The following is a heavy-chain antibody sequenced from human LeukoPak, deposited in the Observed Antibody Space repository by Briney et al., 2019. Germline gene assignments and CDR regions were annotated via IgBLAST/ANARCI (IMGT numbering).Heavy chain of an antibody. D-gene: IGHD3-3*01. CDR2: IYTSGST. V-gene: IGHV4-61*02. Sequence: KPSQTLSLTCTVSGGSISSGSYYWSWIRQPAGKGLEWIGRIYTSGSTNYNPSLKSRVTISVDTSKNQFSLKLSSVTAADTAVYYCAREYDFWSGYQSAYYYYYMDVWGKGTTVTVSS. J-gene: IGHJ6*03. CDR1: GGSISSGSYY. CDR3: AREYDFWSGYQSAYYYYYMDV.